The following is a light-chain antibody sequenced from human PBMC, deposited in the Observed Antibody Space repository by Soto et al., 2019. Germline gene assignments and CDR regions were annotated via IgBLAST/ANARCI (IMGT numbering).Light chain of an antibody. Sequence: DIQMTQSPSSLSASVGDRVNITCRASHFINRYLSWYQQKPGKAPKLLIYKASTLKSGVPSRFSGSGSGTEFTLTISSLQPDDFATYYCQHYNSYSEAFGQGTKVELK. CDR1: HFINRY. V-gene: IGKV1-5*03. CDR2: KAS. CDR3: QHYNSYSEA. J-gene: IGKJ1*01.